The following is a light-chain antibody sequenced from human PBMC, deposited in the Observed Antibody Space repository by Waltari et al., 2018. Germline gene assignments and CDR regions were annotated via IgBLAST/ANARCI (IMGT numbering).Light chain of an antibody. J-gene: IGLJ3*02. CDR2: DVS. V-gene: IGLV2-14*03. CDR1: SSDVGGYDY. Sequence: QSALTQSASVSGSPGQSITISCTGTSSDVGGYDYVSWYQQHPGKAPKLMIYDVSNRPPGVSNRFSGSKSGNTASLTISGLQAEDEADYYCSSYTSISACVLFGGGTKLTVL. CDR3: SSYTSISACVL.